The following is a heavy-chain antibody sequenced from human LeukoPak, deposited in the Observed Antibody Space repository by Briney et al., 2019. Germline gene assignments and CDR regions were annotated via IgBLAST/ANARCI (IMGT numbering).Heavy chain of an antibody. V-gene: IGHV3-23*01. CDR2: ISGSGGST. Sequence: PGGSLRLSCAASGFTFTSSAISWVRQAPGKGLEWVSSISGSGGSTYYADSVKGRFTISRDNSKNTLYLQMNSLRAEDTAVYYCAKDEDDYYDRVGSAFDIWGQGTMVTVSS. J-gene: IGHJ3*02. CDR3: AKDEDDYYDRVGSAFDI. CDR1: GFTFTSSA. D-gene: IGHD3-22*01.